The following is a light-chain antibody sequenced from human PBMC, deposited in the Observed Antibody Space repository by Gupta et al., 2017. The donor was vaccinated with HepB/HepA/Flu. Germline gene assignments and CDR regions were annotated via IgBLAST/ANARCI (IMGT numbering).Light chain of an antibody. CDR3: KSADSSGTYSV. Sequence: SYELTQPPSVSVSAGQTARITCSGDALPRQDAYWYQQKPGQAPVLVIYEDSERPSGIPERFSGSSSGTKATLTIRGAQAEDEADYYCKSADSSGTYSVFGSGTKITVL. CDR1: ALPRQD. J-gene: IGLJ1*01. V-gene: IGLV3-25*03. CDR2: EDS.